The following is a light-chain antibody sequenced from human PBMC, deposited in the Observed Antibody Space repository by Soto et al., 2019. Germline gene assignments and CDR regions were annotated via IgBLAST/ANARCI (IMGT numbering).Light chain of an antibody. V-gene: IGKV3-20*01. CDR2: GES. Sequence: ENVLTQSPGTLSLSPGERATLSCRAGQSVISSYLAWYQQKPGQAPRLLIYGESNRATGIPDRFSCSGSGTDFTLTISRREPEDFAVYYCQQYAGSPYTFGQGTKLEI. J-gene: IGKJ2*01. CDR3: QQYAGSPYT. CDR1: QSVISSY.